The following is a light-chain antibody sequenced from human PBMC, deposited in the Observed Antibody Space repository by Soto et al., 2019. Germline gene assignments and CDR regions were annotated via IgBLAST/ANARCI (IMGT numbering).Light chain of an antibody. CDR3: GTWDTSLRVFYV. J-gene: IGLJ1*01. CDR1: SSNIGNNY. V-gene: IGLV1-51*01. Sequence: QSVLTQPPSVSAAPGQNVTISCSGTSSNIGNNYFSWYQHLPGTAPRILIYDNYKRPSGIPDRFSGFKSGTSATLGITGLQTGDEADYYCGTWDTSLRVFYVFGSGTKLTVL. CDR2: DNY.